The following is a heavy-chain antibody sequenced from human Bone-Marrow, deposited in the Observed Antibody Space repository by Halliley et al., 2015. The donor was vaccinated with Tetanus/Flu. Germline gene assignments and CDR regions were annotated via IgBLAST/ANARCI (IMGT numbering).Heavy chain of an antibody. J-gene: IGHJ4*02. CDR2: ITSGGTT. V-gene: IGHV3-53*01. CDR3: AKGRGAPVAFTGYFEY. Sequence: WASVITSGGTTYYADSVKGRFVISRDNSKNTVYLQMNSLSAEDTAMYYCAKGRGAPVAFTGYFEYWGQGSPVTVSS. D-gene: IGHD6-19*01.